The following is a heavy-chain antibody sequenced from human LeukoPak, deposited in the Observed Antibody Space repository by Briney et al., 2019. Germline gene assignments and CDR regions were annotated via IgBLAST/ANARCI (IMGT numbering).Heavy chain of an antibody. D-gene: IGHD3-9*01. Sequence: SETLSLTCTVSGGSISSYYWSWIRQPAGKGLEWIGRIYTSGSTNYNPSLRSRGTRSVDTSKNQFSLKLSSVTAADKAVYYCALVSTYYDILTGYYDAFDIWGQGRMVTVSS. J-gene: IGHJ3*02. CDR1: GGSISSYY. CDR3: ALVSTYYDILTGYYDAFDI. V-gene: IGHV4-4*07. CDR2: IYTSGST.